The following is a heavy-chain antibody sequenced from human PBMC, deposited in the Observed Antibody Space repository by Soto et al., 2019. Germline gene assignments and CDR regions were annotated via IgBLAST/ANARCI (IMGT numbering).Heavy chain of an antibody. J-gene: IGHJ6*02. CDR3: TTDLGGYYYYYGMDV. CDR2: IKSKTDGGTT. CDR1: GFTFSNAW. Sequence: PGGSLRLSCAASGFTFSNAWMNWVRQAPGKGLEWVGRIKSKTDGGTTDYAAPVKGRFTISRDDSKNTLYLQMNSLKTEDTAVYYCTTDLGGYYYYYGMDVCGQGTTVTVSS. V-gene: IGHV3-15*07. D-gene: IGHD2-15*01.